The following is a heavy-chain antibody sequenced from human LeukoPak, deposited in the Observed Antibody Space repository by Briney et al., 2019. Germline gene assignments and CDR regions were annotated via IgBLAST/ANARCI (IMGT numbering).Heavy chain of an antibody. Sequence: PSETLSLTCTVSGASISSYYWSWIRQPPGKGLEWIGYMYCSGSTNYNPSLKSRVTISVDTSKNQFSLKLSSVTAADTAVYYCAREGLTGTTDYWGQGTLVTVSS. CDR1: GASISSYY. CDR2: MYCSGST. J-gene: IGHJ4*02. CDR3: AREGLTGTTDY. V-gene: IGHV4-59*01. D-gene: IGHD1-7*01.